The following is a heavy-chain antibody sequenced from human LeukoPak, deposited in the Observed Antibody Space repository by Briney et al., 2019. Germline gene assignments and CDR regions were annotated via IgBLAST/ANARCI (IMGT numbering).Heavy chain of an antibody. Sequence: SETLSLTCTVSGGSISSYYWSWIRQPAGKGLEWIGRTYTSGSTNYNPSLKSRVTISVDKSKNQFSLKLSSVTAADTAVYYCARDGIVVVPAAMRGYYYYMDVWGKGTTVTVSS. CDR1: GGSISSYY. CDR2: TYTSGST. J-gene: IGHJ6*03. D-gene: IGHD2-2*01. V-gene: IGHV4-4*07. CDR3: ARDGIVVVPAAMRGYYYYMDV.